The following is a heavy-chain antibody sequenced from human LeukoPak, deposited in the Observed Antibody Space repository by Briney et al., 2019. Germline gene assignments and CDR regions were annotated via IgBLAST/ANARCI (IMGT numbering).Heavy chain of an antibody. CDR1: GFTFNSYS. J-gene: IGHJ3*02. V-gene: IGHV3-21*01. CDR2: IDTSASYI. Sequence: PGRSLRLSCAASGFTFNSYSMNWVRQAPGKGLEWVSFIDTSASYIYYGDSMKGRFTISRDNAKNSLYLQMNGLRAEDTAVYYCARGRSITLLRGVAMSDGFDIWGQGAMVTVSS. D-gene: IGHD3-10*01. CDR3: ARGRSITLLRGVAMSDGFDI.